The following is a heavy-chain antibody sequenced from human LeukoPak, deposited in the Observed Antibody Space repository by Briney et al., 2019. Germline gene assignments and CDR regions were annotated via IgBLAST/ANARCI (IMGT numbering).Heavy chain of an antibody. V-gene: IGHV3-23*01. CDR1: RFTFSNYA. CDR3: VRRPGKAADGPFDP. Sequence: EPGGSLRLSCAASRFTFSNYAMSWVRQAPGKGLEWVSTISGSDDSTYFADSVEGRFTISRDSSKNTLYLRMDSLRAEDTAVYYCVRRPGKAADGPFDPWGQGTLVTVSS. J-gene: IGHJ5*02. D-gene: IGHD6-13*01. CDR2: ISGSDDST.